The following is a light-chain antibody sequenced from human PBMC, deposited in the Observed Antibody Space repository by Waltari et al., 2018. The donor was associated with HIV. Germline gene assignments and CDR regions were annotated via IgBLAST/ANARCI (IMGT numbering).Light chain of an antibody. CDR2: GKN. CDR3: ACWDRSGDYIL. V-gene: IGLV3-19*01. CDR1: SLRKYY. J-gene: IGLJ2*01. Sequence: SSELTQDPAVSVALGQTVKIACLGDSLRKYYASWYRLRPGQAPQLLVYGKNSRPSGIPDRVSASSSGNRAFLTITGARAEDEADYFCACWDRSGDYILFGGGTSLTGL.